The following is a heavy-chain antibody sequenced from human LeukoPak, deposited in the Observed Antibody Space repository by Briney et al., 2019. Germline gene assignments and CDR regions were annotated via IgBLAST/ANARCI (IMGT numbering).Heavy chain of an antibody. CDR2: INPNSGGT. V-gene: IGHV1-2*02. J-gene: IGHJ5*02. D-gene: IGHD2-2*01. CDR1: GYTFTGYY. CDR3: ARGDIVVVPAAPNWFDP. Sequence: GASVKISCKASGYTFTGYYMHWVRQAPGQGLEWMGWINPNSGGTNYAQKFQGRVTMTRDTSISTAYMELSRLRSDDTAVYYCARGDIVVVPAAPNWFDPWGQGTLVTVSS.